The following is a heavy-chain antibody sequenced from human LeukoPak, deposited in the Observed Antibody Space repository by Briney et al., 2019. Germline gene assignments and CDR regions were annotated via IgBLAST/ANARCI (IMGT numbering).Heavy chain of an antibody. Sequence: GGSLRLSCAASGFTFSSYWMSWVRQAPGKGLEWVANIKQDGSEKYYVDSVKGRFTISRDNAKNSLYLQMNSLRAEDTAVYYCARDGYYGSGSYFFYYYYYMDVWGKGTTVTVSS. CDR3: ARDGYYGSGSYFFYYYYYMDV. J-gene: IGHJ6*03. CDR2: IKQDGSEK. D-gene: IGHD3-10*01. V-gene: IGHV3-7*01. CDR1: GFTFSSYW.